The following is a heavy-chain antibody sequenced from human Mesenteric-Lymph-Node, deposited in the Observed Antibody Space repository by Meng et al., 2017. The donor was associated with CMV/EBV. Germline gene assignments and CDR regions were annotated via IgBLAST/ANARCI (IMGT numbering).Heavy chain of an antibody. CDR1: GVSIISRNW. D-gene: IGHD3-10*01. V-gene: IGHV4-4*01. J-gene: IGHJ4*02. Sequence: LCCAVSGVSIISRNWCRWVRQPPGEGLEWIGEIHHSGTTDYNPSLKTRVTMSVDKSTYQFSLKLTSVTAADTAFYSCARRGPQLYDYWGQGTLVTVSS. CDR2: IHHSGTT. CDR3: ARRGPQLYDY.